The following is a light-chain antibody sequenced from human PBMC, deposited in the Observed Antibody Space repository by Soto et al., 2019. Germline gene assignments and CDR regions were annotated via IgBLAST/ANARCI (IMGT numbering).Light chain of an antibody. Sequence: QSALTQPASVSGSPGQSITISCTGTRSDIGSYNNVAWYQKHPGKAPRVMIFGVTKRPSGISNRFFGSKSGSTASLTISGLQAEDEADYFCFSYAGSSIWVFGVGTKLTVL. V-gene: IGLV2-23*02. CDR2: GVT. CDR1: RSDIGSYNN. CDR3: FSYAGSSIWV. J-gene: IGLJ3*02.